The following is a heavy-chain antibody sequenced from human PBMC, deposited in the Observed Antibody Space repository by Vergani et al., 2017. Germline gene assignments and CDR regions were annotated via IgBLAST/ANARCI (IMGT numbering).Heavy chain of an antibody. V-gene: IGHV1-2*02. CDR1: GYTFTGYY. D-gene: IGHD2-2*01. Sequence: QVQLVQSGAEVKKPGASVKVSCKASGYTFTGYYMHWVRQAPGQGLEWMAWINPNSGGTNYAQKFQGRVTMTRDTSISTAYMELSRLRSDDTAVYYCARDILNIVVVPAANILGLDYWGQGTLVTVSS. J-gene: IGHJ4*02. CDR2: INPNSGGT. CDR3: ARDILNIVVVPAANILGLDY.